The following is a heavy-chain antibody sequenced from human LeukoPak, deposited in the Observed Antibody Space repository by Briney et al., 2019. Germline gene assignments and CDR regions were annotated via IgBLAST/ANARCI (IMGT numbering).Heavy chain of an antibody. D-gene: IGHD2-2*01. J-gene: IGHJ6*03. CDR1: GYTFTSYD. CDR3: AFCSSTSCYYYYYMDV. CDR2: MNPHSGNT. Sequence: ASVKVSCKASGYTFTSYDINWVRQATGQGLEWMGWMNPHSGNTGYAQKFQGRVTMTRDTSISTAYMELSRLRSDDTAVYYCAFCSSTSCYYYYYMDVWGKGTTVTVSS. V-gene: IGHV1-8*01.